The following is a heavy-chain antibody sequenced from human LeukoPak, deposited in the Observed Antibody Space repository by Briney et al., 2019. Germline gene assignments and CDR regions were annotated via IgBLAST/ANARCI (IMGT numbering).Heavy chain of an antibody. CDR3: ARVMSGSGSKYFDY. J-gene: IGHJ4*02. CDR2: ISSTGETS. D-gene: IGHD3-10*01. CDR1: GFTFSSFP. V-gene: IGHV3-64*01. Sequence: PAGSLRLSCAASGFTFSSFPMQWVRQVPGKGLEYVSAISSTGETSYYANSVKDRFTISRDNSKNTLHLQMGSLRAEDMAVYYCARVMSGSGSKYFDYWGQGTLVTVSS.